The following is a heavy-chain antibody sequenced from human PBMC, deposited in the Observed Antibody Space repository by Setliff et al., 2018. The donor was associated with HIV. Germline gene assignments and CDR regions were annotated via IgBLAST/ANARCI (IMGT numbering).Heavy chain of an antibody. D-gene: IGHD1-26*01. J-gene: IGHJ6*03. CDR1: GGTFSSYA. Sequence: GASVKVSCKASGGTFSSYAISWVRQAPGQGLEWMGGIIPMFGKTTYAQKFQGRITITMDESTSTAYMELRSLRSEDTATFYCARPAADGTYSRNFHFYMEDWGKGTAVTVAS. CDR3: ARPAADGTYSRNFHFYMED. V-gene: IGHV1-69*05. CDR2: IIPMFGKT.